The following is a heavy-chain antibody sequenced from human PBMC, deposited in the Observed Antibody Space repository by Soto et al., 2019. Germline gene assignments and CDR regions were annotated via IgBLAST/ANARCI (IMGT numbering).Heavy chain of an antibody. CDR1: GFTFSSYT. D-gene: IGHD1-26*01. CDR3: TKGGPTLFY. CDR2: ISSSGGRT. Sequence: GGSLRLSCAASGFTFSSYTMIWVRQAPGKGLEWVSGISSSGGRTYYADSVKGRFTISRDNSRNTLYLEMNSLRAEETAVYYCTKGGPTLFYWGPGTRVTVSS. J-gene: IGHJ4*02. V-gene: IGHV3-23*01.